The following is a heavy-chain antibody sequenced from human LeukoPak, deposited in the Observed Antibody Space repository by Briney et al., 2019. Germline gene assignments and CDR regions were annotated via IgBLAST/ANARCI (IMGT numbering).Heavy chain of an antibody. Sequence: GGSLRLSCAASGFTFSSYAMSWVRQAPGKGLEWVAVISYDGSNKYYADSVKGRFTISRDNSKNTLYLQMNSLRAEDTAVYYCAKDGVTYYYDSSGYSPFDYWGQGTLVTVSS. J-gene: IGHJ4*02. CDR3: AKDGVTYYYDSSGYSPFDY. CDR2: ISYDGSNK. D-gene: IGHD3-22*01. V-gene: IGHV3-30*18. CDR1: GFTFSSYA.